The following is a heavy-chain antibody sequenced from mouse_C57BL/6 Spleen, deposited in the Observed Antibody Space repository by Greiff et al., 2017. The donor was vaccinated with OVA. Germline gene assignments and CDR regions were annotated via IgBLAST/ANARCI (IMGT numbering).Heavy chain of an antibody. Sequence: VQGVESGAELVRPGTSVKVSCKASGYAFTNYLIEWVKQRPGQGLEWIGVINPGSGGTNYNEKFKGKATLTADKSSSTAYMQLSSLTSEDSAVYFCARGGSSYRWFAYWGQGTLVTVSA. CDR1: GYAFTNYL. V-gene: IGHV1-54*01. CDR2: INPGSGGT. CDR3: ARGGSSYRWFAY. J-gene: IGHJ3*01. D-gene: IGHD1-1*01.